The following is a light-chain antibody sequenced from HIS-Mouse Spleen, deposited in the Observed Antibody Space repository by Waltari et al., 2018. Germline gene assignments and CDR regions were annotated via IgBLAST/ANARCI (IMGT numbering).Light chain of an antibody. CDR1: QSVSSY. J-gene: IGKJ4*01. CDR3: QQRSNWPPLT. Sequence: EIVLTQSPATLSLSPGERATLSCRASQSVSSYLAWYQQKTCQAPRLLIYDASNRATGIPARFSGSGSGTDFTLTISSLEPEDFAVYYCQQRSNWPPLTFGGGTKVEIK. V-gene: IGKV3-11*01. CDR2: DAS.